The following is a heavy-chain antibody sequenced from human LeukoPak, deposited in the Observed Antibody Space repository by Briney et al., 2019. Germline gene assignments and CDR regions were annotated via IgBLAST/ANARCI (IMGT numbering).Heavy chain of an antibody. V-gene: IGHV1-24*01. Sequence: GASVKVSCKVSGYTLTELSMHWVRQAPGKGLEWMGGFDPEDGETIYAQKFQGRVTMTEDTSTDTAYMELSSLRSEDTAVYYCATPWSRDYYDSSGYDYWGQGTLVTVSS. CDR2: FDPEDGET. D-gene: IGHD3-22*01. CDR3: ATPWSRDYYDSSGYDY. J-gene: IGHJ4*02. CDR1: GYTLTELS.